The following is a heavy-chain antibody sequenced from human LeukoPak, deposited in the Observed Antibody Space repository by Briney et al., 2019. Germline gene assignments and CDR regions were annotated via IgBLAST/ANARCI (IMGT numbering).Heavy chain of an antibody. J-gene: IGHJ6*02. CDR3: ARVGYCSSTSCYPALYYYYYYGMDV. CDR1: GYTFTSYD. D-gene: IGHD2-2*01. V-gene: IGHV1-8*01. Sequence: ASVKVSCKASGYTFTSYDINWVRQATGQGLEWMGWMNPNSGNTGYAQKFQSRVTMTRNTSISTAYMELSSLRSEDTAVYYCARVGYCSSTSCYPALYYYYYYGMDVWGQGTTVTVSS. CDR2: MNPNSGNT.